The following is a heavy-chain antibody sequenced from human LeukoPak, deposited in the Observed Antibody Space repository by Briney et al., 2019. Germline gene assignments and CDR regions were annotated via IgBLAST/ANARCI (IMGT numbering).Heavy chain of an antibody. CDR2: INSDGSSR. D-gene: IGHD6-19*01. Sequence: PGGSLRLSCAAAGFTFSSYWMHWVRQVPGKGLVGVSRINSDGSSRSYVDSVMGRFTISRDNAKNTLYLQLDSLRAEDTAVYYCARGLAVAGSSWFDPWGQGTLVSVSS. CDR3: ARGLAVAGSSWFDP. CDR1: GFTFSSYW. J-gene: IGHJ5*02. V-gene: IGHV3-74*01.